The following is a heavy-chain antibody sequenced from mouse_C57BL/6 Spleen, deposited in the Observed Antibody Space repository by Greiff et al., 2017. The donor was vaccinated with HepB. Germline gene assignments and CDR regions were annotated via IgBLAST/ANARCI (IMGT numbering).Heavy chain of an antibody. D-gene: IGHD1-1*01. CDR3: ARGYVSSLYWYFDV. CDR1: GYTFTSYD. Sequence: VQLVESGPELVKPGASVKLSCKASGYTFTSYDINWVKQRPGQGLEWIGWIYPRDGSTKYNEKFKGKATLSVDTSSSTAYMKLHSLTSEDSAVYFCARGYVSSLYWYFDVWGTGTTVTVSS. CDR2: IYPRDGST. V-gene: IGHV1-85*01. J-gene: IGHJ1*03.